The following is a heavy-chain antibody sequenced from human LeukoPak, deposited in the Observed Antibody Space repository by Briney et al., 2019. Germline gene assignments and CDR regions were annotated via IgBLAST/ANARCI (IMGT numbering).Heavy chain of an antibody. CDR1: GFTFSSYG. Sequence: AGGSLRLSCAASGFTFSSYGMHWVRQAPGKGLEWVAFIRYDGSNKYYADSVKGRFTISRDNSKNTLYPQMNSLRAEDTAVYYCAKDRRYFDWSEYYFDYWGQGTLVTVSS. J-gene: IGHJ4*02. D-gene: IGHD3-9*01. CDR2: IRYDGSNK. V-gene: IGHV3-30*02. CDR3: AKDRRYFDWSEYYFDY.